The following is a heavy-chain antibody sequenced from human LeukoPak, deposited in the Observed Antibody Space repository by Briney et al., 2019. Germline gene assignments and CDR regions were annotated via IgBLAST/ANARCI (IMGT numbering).Heavy chain of an antibody. J-gene: IGHJ4*02. CDR3: ARDRVDFWSGYHLDFDY. CDR2: ISAYNGNT. CDR1: GYTFTSYG. D-gene: IGHD3-3*01. Sequence: ASVKVSCRASGYTFTSYGISWVRQAPGQGLEWMGWISAYNGNTNYAQKLQGRVTMTTDTSTSTAYMELRSLRSDDTAVYYCARDRVDFWSGYHLDFDYWGQGTLVTVSS. V-gene: IGHV1-18*01.